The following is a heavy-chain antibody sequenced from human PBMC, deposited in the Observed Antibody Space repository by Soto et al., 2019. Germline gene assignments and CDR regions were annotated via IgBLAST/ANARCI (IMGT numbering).Heavy chain of an antibody. CDR2: IYYSGST. CDR1: GGSISSGDYY. J-gene: IGHJ5*02. V-gene: IGHV4-30-4*01. Sequence: SETLSLTCTVSGGSISSGDYYWSWIRQPPGKGLEWIGYIYYSGSTYYNPSLKSRVTISVDTSKNQFSLKLSSVTAADTAVYYCARGLRGYSGYGSNWFDPWGQGALVTVSS. D-gene: IGHD5-12*01. CDR3: ARGLRGYSGYGSNWFDP.